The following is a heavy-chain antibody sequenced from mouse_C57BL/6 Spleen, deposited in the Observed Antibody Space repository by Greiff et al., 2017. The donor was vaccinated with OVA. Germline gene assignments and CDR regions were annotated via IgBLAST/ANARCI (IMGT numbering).Heavy chain of an antibody. V-gene: IGHV1-64*01. Sequence: QVQLQQPGAELVKPGASVKLSCKASGYTFTSYWMHWVKQRPGQGLEWIGMIHPNSGSTNYNEKFKSKATLTVDKSSSTAYMQLASLTSDVSAVYYLAISYDNLCYAMGYWGQGTSVTVSS. CDR3: AISYDNLCYAMGY. J-gene: IGHJ4*01. CDR2: IHPNSGST. CDR1: GYTFTSYW. D-gene: IGHD2-1*01.